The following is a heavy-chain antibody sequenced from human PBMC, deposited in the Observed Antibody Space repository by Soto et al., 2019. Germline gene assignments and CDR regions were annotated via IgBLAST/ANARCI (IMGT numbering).Heavy chain of an antibody. CDR1: GGSFSGYY. Sequence: PSETLSLTCAVYGGSFSGYYWSWIRQPPGKGLEWIGEINHSGSTNYNPSLKSRVTISVDTSKNQFSLKLSSVTAADTAVYYCARTSGSYRSLGYFDYWGQGTLVTVSS. V-gene: IGHV4-34*01. CDR3: ARTSGSYRSLGYFDY. CDR2: INHSGST. J-gene: IGHJ4*02. D-gene: IGHD1-26*01.